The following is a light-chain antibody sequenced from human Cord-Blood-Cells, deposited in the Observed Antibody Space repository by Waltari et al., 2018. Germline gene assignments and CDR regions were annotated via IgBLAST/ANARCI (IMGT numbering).Light chain of an antibody. V-gene: IGKV3-11*01. Sequence: EIVCTQSPATMSLSPGERPTLSCRASQIVSNYLAWYQQKPGQAPRLLIYDASNRATGIPARFSCSGSGTDFTLTISSLEPEDVAVYYCQQRSNWPRTFGQGTKVEIK. J-gene: IGKJ1*01. CDR2: DAS. CDR3: QQRSNWPRT. CDR1: QIVSNY.